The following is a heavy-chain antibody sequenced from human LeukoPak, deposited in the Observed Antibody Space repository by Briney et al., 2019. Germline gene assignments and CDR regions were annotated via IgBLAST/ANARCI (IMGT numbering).Heavy chain of an antibody. D-gene: IGHD2-15*01. CDR2: ISGSGITT. Sequence: GSLRLSCAASRFTFSTYAMSWVRQAPGKGLEWVSIISGSGITTVYADAAKGRFTISRDNSKNTLYLQMNSLRAEDTAVYCCTRDICGSGGSCYAPGAFDIWGQGTMVTVSS. J-gene: IGHJ3*02. CDR3: TRDICGSGGSCYAPGAFDI. V-gene: IGHV3-23*01. CDR1: RFTFSTYA.